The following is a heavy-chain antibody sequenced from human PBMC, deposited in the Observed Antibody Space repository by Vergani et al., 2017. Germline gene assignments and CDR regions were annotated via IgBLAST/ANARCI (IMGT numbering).Heavy chain of an antibody. Sequence: EVKPVESGGALVQPGGSLRLSCAVSGFNFSDYYLDWIRQAPGKGREWFGRSRNMAYSFSTQFAASVAGRLSIARDASTWSLFLQMNSLKIEDTAVYFCVREGTYCSGSSCYTGVGIFDFWGQGTPVTVAS. D-gene: IGHD2-2*01. CDR2: SRNMAYSFST. CDR1: GFNFSDYY. CDR3: VREGTYCSGSSCYTGVGIFDF. J-gene: IGHJ4*02. V-gene: IGHV3-72*01.